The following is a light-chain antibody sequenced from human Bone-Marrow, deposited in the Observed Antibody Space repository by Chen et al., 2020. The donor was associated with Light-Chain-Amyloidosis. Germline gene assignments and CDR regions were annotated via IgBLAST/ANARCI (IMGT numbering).Light chain of an antibody. CDR2: DDS. Sequence: SYVLTQPSSVSVAPGQTATIACGGNNIGSTSVPWYQQTPGQAPLLVVYDDSDRPSGIPERFAGSNSGNTATLTISRVEDEDEADYYCQVWDRGSDRPVFGGGTKLTVL. CDR1: NIGSTS. V-gene: IGLV3-21*02. J-gene: IGLJ3*02. CDR3: QVWDRGSDRPV.